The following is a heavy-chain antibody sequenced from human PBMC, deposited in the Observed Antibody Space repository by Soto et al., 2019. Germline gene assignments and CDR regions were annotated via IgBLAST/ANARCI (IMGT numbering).Heavy chain of an antibody. Sequence: ASVKVSCKASGYTVTSYDINCVRQATGQVLEWMGWMNPKSGNTGYAQKFQGRVTMTRNTSISTAYMELSSLRSEDTAVYYCARGKKDTMVRGVIGHRWKEAPGGYYYGMDVWGQGTTVTVSS. CDR3: ARGKKDTMVRGVIGHRWKEAPGGYYYGMDV. V-gene: IGHV1-8*01. D-gene: IGHD3-10*01. J-gene: IGHJ6*02. CDR1: GYTVTSYD. CDR2: MNPKSGNT.